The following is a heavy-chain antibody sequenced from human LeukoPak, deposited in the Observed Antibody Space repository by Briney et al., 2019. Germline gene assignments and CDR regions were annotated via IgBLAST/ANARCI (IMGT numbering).Heavy chain of an antibody. CDR2: IWYDGSNR. D-gene: IGHD1-26*01. Sequence: GNSLRLSCAASGFTFSSSGMHWVRQAPGKGLERVAVIWYDGSNRYYADPVKGRFTVSRDNSKNTLYLQMNSLRAEDTAVYSCARAGRDGSYDYWGQGTLVTVSS. CDR3: ARAGRDGSYDY. CDR1: GFTFSSSG. J-gene: IGHJ4*02. V-gene: IGHV3-33*01.